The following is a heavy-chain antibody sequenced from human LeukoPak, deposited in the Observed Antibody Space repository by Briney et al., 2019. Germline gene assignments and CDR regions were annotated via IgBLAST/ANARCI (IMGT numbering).Heavy chain of an antibody. CDR3: ARDGRGDYCSGGSCLMFDP. CDR1: GFTLSSYS. V-gene: IGHV3-21*01. J-gene: IGHJ5*02. CDR2: ISSSSSYR. Sequence: GGSLRLSCAASGFTLSSYSMNWVRQAPGKGLEWVSSISSSSSYRYYADSVKGRFTISRDNAKNSLYLQMNSLRAEDTAVYYCARDGRGDYCSGGSCLMFDPWGQGTLVTVSS. D-gene: IGHD2-15*01.